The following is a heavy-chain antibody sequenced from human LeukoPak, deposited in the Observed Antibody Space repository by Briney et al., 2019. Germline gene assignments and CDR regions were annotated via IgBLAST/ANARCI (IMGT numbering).Heavy chain of an antibody. V-gene: IGHV4-59*01. Sequence: SETLSLTCTVSGGSISSYYWSWIRQPPGKGLVGIGYTYYSGSTNYNPSLKSRVTISVDTSKNQFSLKLSSVTAADTAVYYCARVDGGGDAFDIWGQGTMVTVSS. CDR2: TYYSGST. J-gene: IGHJ3*02. D-gene: IGHD3-10*01. CDR3: ARVDGGGDAFDI. CDR1: GGSISSYY.